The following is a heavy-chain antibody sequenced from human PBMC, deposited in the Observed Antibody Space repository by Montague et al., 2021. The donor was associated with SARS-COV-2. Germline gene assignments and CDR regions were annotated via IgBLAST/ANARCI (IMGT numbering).Heavy chain of an antibody. CDR3: ARGYDSSGYQY. CDR2: IKQDGSEK. Sequence: SLRLSCAASGFTFSTFWMTWVRQVPGKGLEWVANIKQDGSEKYYVDSVKGRFTISRDSAKNSLYLQLDGLRAEDTAVYYCARGYDSSGYQYWGQGTLVTVSS. D-gene: IGHD3-22*01. V-gene: IGHV3-7*05. J-gene: IGHJ4*02. CDR1: GFTFSTFW.